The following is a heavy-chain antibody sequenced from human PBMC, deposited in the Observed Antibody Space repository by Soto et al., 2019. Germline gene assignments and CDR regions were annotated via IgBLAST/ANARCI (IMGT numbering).Heavy chain of an antibody. CDR3: VRDSSPTETSTFDY. V-gene: IGHV3-23*01. D-gene: IGHD4-17*01. Sequence: PGGSLRLSCAASEFTFSSYSMSWVRQAPGKGLEWVSGITESGDTTYYADSVKGRFTISRDNSKDTLYLQMNSLRAEDTAGYYSVRDSSPTETSTFDYRGQRTPVTGSS. CDR2: ITESGDTT. J-gene: IGHJ5*01. CDR1: EFTFSSYS.